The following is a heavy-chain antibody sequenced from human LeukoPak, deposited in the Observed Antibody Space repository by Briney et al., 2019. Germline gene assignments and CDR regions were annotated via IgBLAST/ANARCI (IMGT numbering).Heavy chain of an antibody. Sequence: GGSLRLSCAASGFTFSSFYMTWVRQAPGKGLEWVATIKQDGSDKHYVDSVKGRFIISRDNAKNSLYLQMNSLRAEDTAVYYCAREQSIVGATFDYWGQGTLVTVSS. CDR1: GFTFSSFY. V-gene: IGHV3-7*03. CDR3: AREQSIVGATFDY. J-gene: IGHJ4*02. D-gene: IGHD1-26*01. CDR2: IKQDGSDK.